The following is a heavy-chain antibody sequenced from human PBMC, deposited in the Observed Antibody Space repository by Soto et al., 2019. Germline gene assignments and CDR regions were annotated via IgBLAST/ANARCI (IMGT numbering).Heavy chain of an antibody. CDR2: IYHSGST. J-gene: IGHJ6*02. V-gene: IGHV4-4*02. Sequence: PSETLSLTCAVSGGSISSSNWWSWVRQPPGKGLEWIGEIYHSGSTNYNPSLKSRVTISVDTSKNQFSLKLSSVTAADTAVYYCARVYYYDSSLDYYYGMDVWGQGTTVTVSS. CDR3: ARVYYYDSSLDYYYGMDV. D-gene: IGHD3-22*01. CDR1: GGSISSSNW.